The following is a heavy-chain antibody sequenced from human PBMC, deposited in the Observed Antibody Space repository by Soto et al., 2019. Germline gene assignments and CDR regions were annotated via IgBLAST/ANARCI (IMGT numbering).Heavy chain of an antibody. D-gene: IGHD4-17*01. CDR2: ISTYKGDT. V-gene: IGHV1-18*01. CDR1: GYTFSSYG. J-gene: IGHJ4*02. CDR3: ARAYGDYYFDY. Sequence: QVQLVQSGAEVKKPGASVKVSCKTSGYTFSSYGISWVRQAPGQGLEWMGWISTYKGDTHYVQNLQGRVTLTTDTSTSTAYMELRSLRSDVTAVYYCARAYGDYYFDYWGQGTLVTVSS.